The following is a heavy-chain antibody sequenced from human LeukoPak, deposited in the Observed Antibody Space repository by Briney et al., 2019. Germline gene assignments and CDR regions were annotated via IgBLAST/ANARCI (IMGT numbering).Heavy chain of an antibody. J-gene: IGHJ4*02. CDR3: AKHSGSYFIYYVDS. CDR2: ISRSAYNS. Sequence: GGSLRLSCAASGFTFSSYGMSWVRQAPGKGLEWVSTISRSAYNSYYADSVKGRFFISRDNSANTLYLQMNSLRAEDTALYYCAKHSGSYFIYYVDSWGQGTLVTVSS. CDR1: GFTFSSYG. D-gene: IGHD1-26*01. V-gene: IGHV3-23*01.